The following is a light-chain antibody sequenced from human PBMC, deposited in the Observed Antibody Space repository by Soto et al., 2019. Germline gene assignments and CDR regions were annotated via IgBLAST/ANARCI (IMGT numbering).Light chain of an antibody. Sequence: DIQMTQSPSTLSASVGDRVSITCRASQSINNWLAWYQQKPGKAPKLLIFDASSLEGGVPSRFSGSGSGSEFTLTISSLQPDDLATYYCQHYNTYSGAFGGGTKVELK. J-gene: IGKJ4*01. CDR2: DAS. V-gene: IGKV1-5*01. CDR3: QHYNTYSGA. CDR1: QSINNW.